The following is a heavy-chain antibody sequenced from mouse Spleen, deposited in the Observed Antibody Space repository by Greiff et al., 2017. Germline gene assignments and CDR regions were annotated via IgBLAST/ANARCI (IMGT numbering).Heavy chain of an antibody. V-gene: IGHV5-17*01. CDR2: ISSGSSTI. Sequence: EVQRVESGGGLVKPGGSLKLSCAASGFTFSDYGMHWVRQAPEKGLEWVAYISSGSSTIYYADTVKGRFTISRDNAKNTLFLQMTSLRSEDTAMYYCARPLYDGYYVSWFAYWGQGTLVTVSA. D-gene: IGHD2-3*01. CDR3: ARPLYDGYYVSWFAY. CDR1: GFTFSDYG. J-gene: IGHJ3*01.